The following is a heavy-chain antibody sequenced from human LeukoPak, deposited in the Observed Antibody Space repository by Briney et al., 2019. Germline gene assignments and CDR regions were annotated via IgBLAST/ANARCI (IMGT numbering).Heavy chain of an antibody. V-gene: IGHV3-9*01. D-gene: IGHD2-15*01. CDR2: ISWNSGSI. J-gene: IGHJ4*02. Sequence: GRSLRLSCAASGFTFDEYAMHCVRHAPGKGLEGVSGISWNSGSIVYADSVKGRFTISRDNAKNSLYLQMNSLRAEDTALYYCAKARGSRYCSGGSCYGYFDYWGQGTLVTVSS. CDR1: GFTFDEYA. CDR3: AKARGSRYCSGGSCYGYFDY.